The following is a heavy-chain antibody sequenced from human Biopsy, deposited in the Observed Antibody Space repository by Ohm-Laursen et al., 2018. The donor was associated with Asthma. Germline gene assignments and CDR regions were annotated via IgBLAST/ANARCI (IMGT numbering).Heavy chain of an antibody. D-gene: IGHD3-3*01. CDR3: ARVSALYDFWSGYSLYDY. Sequence: SLRLSCSASGFTFSSYSMNWVRQAPGKGLEWVSSISSSSSYIYYADSVKGRFTISRDKAENTLYLRMNSLRAEDTAVYYCARVSALYDFWSGYSLYDYWGQGTLVTVSS. J-gene: IGHJ4*02. CDR2: ISSSSSYI. CDR1: GFTFSSYS. V-gene: IGHV3-21*01.